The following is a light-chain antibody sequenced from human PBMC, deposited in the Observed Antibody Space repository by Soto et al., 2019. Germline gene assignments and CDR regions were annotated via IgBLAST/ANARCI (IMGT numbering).Light chain of an antibody. V-gene: IGKV2D-29*01. Sequence: DIVMTQTPLCLSVTPGQPSSSSCKSTNSLLLGDGKTYLYWYLQKSGQPPQXVIYAVSNRFSGVPDRFSGSASGTDFTLKISRVEAEDVGVYYCMQSVQLPITFGQGTRLEIK. J-gene: IGKJ5*01. CDR2: AVS. CDR1: NSLLLGDGKTY. CDR3: MQSVQLPIT.